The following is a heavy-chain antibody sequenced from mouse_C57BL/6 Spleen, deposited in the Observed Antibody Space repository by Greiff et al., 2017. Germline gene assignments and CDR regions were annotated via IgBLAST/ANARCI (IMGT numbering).Heavy chain of an antibody. D-gene: IGHD1-1*01. CDR2: IDPETGGT. CDR3: TRSITTVVALDY. J-gene: IGHJ2*01. CDR1: GYTFTDYE. V-gene: IGHV1-15*01. Sequence: QVQLQQSGAELVRPGASVTLSCKASGYTFTDYEMHWVKQTPVHGLEWIGAIDPETGGTAYNQKFKGKAILTAEKSSSTAYMELRSLTSEDSAVYYCTRSITTVVALDYWGQGTTLTVSS.